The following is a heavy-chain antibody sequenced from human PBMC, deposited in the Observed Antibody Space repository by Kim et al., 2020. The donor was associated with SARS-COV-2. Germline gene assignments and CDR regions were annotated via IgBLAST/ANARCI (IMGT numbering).Heavy chain of an antibody. D-gene: IGHD3-16*01. V-gene: IGHV3-30*07. Sequence: ADAGKGGFTISRDNSKNTLYLQMNRLRAEDTAVYYCARTRGGGYYYGMDVWGQGTTVTVSS. CDR3: ARTRGGGYYYGMDV. J-gene: IGHJ6*02.